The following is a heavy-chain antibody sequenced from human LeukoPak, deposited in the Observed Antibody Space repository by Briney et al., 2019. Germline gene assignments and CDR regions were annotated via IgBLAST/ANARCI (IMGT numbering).Heavy chain of an antibody. Sequence: SETLSLTCAVSGGSISSSNWWSWVRQPPGKGLEWIGEIYHSGSTNYNPSLKSRVTISVDKSKNQFSLKLSSVTAADTAVYYCASIIAAAGTDGAFDIWGQGTMVTVSS. CDR3: ASIIAAAGTDGAFDI. CDR1: GGSISSSNW. CDR2: IYHSGST. J-gene: IGHJ3*02. D-gene: IGHD6-13*01. V-gene: IGHV4-4*02.